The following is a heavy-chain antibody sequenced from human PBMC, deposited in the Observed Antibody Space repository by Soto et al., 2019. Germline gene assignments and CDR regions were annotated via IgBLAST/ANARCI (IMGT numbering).Heavy chain of an antibody. Sequence: PSETLSLTCTVSGGSISSSSYHWGRIRQPPGKGLEWIGSIYYSGSTYYNPSLKSRVTISVDTSKNQFSLKLSSVTAADTAVYYCARLRYSGYDFGPYYYYMDVWGKGTTVTVSS. J-gene: IGHJ6*03. CDR2: IYYSGST. V-gene: IGHV4-39*01. D-gene: IGHD5-12*01. CDR1: GGSISSSSYH. CDR3: ARLRYSGYDFGPYYYYMDV.